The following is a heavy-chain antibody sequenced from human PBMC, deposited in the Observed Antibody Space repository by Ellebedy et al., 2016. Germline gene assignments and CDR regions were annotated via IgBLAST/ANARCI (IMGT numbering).Heavy chain of an antibody. CDR1: GGSVSSDY. J-gene: IGHJ3*01. Sequence: SETLSLTCNVSGGSVSSDYWNWIRRPPGKGLEWIGYVFHAGTTISNPSLKSRVTMSIDTSKNQFSLRLTSVTAADTAVYYCAKWNGGWYAFEVWGQGTMVTVSS. V-gene: IGHV4-59*02. CDR3: AKWNGGWYAFEV. CDR2: VFHAGTT. D-gene: IGHD6-19*01.